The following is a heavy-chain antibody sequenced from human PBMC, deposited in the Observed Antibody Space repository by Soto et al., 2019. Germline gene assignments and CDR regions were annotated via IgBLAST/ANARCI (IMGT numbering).Heavy chain of an antibody. V-gene: IGHV3-23*01. Sequence: GGSLRLSCAASGFTFSSYAMSWVRQAPGKGLEWVSAISGSGGSTYYADSVKGRFTISRDNSKNTLYLQMNSLRAEDTAVYYCAKVVGPSLVVVPAADYYYYGMDVWGQGTTVTVSS. CDR3: AKVVGPSLVVVPAADYYYYGMDV. CDR1: GFTFSSYA. D-gene: IGHD2-2*01. J-gene: IGHJ6*02. CDR2: ISGSGGST.